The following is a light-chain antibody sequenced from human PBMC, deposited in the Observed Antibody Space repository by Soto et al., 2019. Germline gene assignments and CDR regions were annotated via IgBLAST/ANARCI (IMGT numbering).Light chain of an antibody. Sequence: DIQMTHSPSSLSASVGDRVTITCRASQSISKYLNWYQHKPGEAPKLLIYGASTLQRGVPSRFSGGRSGTDFTLTISSLQPEAFATYYCQQTYTSPLTFGGGTPVE. J-gene: IGKJ4*01. CDR2: GAS. CDR3: QQTYTSPLT. V-gene: IGKV1-39*01. CDR1: QSISKY.